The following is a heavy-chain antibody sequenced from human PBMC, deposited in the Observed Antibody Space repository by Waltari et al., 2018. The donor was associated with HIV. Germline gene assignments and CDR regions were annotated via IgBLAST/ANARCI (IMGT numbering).Heavy chain of an antibody. CDR1: GFTFSQFS. D-gene: IGHD4-17*01. V-gene: IGHV3-48*02. CDR3: ARIHDYGGNPWDGFGL. CDR2: ISRSRTTI. Sequence: EVQLVESGGGLVQPGGSLRLSCAASGFTFSQFSMNWVRQAPGKGLELISYISRSRTTIDYADSVKGRFTISGDNAKNSLHLQMSSLRDADTAVYYCARIHDYGGNPWDGFGLWGQGTMVTVSS. J-gene: IGHJ3*01.